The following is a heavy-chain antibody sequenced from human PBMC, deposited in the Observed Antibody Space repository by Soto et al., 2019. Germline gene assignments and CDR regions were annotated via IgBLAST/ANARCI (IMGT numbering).Heavy chain of an antibody. J-gene: IGHJ4*02. D-gene: IGHD2-8*02. Sequence: SETLSLTCAVSGGSVNSGSYYWTWIRQPPGRGLEWIGYIYYTGTTGSNPSLKSRVTISLDTSKNQFSLNLNSVTAADTAVYYWARVAGGFFRGNDHWGRGTLVTVSS. V-gene: IGHV4-61*01. CDR1: GGSVNSGSYY. CDR2: IYYTGTT. CDR3: ARVAGGFFRGNDH.